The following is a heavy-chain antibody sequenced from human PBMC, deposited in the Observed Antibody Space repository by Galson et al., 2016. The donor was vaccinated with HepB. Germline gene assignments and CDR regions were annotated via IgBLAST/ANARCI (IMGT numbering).Heavy chain of an antibody. CDR1: GFTFSRSG. V-gene: IGHV3-48*02. CDR2: ISSSISTI. CDR3: ARELVRSAFDL. Sequence: SLRLSCAGFGFTFSRSGLNWVRQAPGKGLQWISYISSSISTIDYADSVKGRFTISRDSAKNSVYLQMNRLRDDDTGVYYCARELVRSAFDLWGQGTLVTVSS. J-gene: IGHJ3*01. D-gene: IGHD6-6*01.